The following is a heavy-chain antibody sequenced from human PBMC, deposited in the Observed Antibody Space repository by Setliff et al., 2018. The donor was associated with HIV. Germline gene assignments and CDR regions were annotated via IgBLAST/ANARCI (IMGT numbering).Heavy chain of an antibody. Sequence: ASVKVSCKASGDTFTTYAIHWVRQAPGQRLEFMGWINAGNGNTKYSQRFQGRVTMTTDTSTRTAYMELRSLRSDDTAVYYCARDPSSWFYFDYWGQGTLVTVSS. CDR1: GDTFTTYA. V-gene: IGHV1-3*01. CDR2: INAGNGNT. CDR3: ARDPSSWFYFDY. D-gene: IGHD6-13*01. J-gene: IGHJ4*02.